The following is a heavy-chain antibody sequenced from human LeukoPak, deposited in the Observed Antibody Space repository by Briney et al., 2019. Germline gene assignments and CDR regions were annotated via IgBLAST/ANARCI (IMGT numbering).Heavy chain of an antibody. V-gene: IGHV3-7*01. Sequence: GGSLRLSCAASGFTLSSYWMSWVRQAPGKGLEWVANIKQDGSEKYYVDSVKGRFTISRDNAKNPLYLQMNSLRAEDTAVYYCARDGDYYDSSGYDPWGQGTLVTVSS. J-gene: IGHJ5*02. CDR3: ARDGDYYDSSGYDP. CDR1: GFTLSSYW. CDR2: IKQDGSEK. D-gene: IGHD3-22*01.